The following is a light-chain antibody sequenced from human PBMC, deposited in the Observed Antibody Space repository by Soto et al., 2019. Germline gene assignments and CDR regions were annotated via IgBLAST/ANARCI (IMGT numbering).Light chain of an antibody. CDR3: QQTLSFPPT. Sequence: DIQMTQSPSSVSPSVGDRVTITCRAGQAIDSWLAWYQQKPGEAPKLLIFTGSLLHSGVPPRFSGSGSGTDFTLTISSLQPEDFATYYCQQTLSFPPTFGQGTKV. CDR2: TGS. CDR1: QAIDSW. J-gene: IGKJ1*01. V-gene: IGKV1-12*01.